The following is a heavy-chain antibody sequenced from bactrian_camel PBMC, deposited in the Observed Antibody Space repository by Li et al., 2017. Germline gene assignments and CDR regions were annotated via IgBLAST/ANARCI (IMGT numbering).Heavy chain of an antibody. CDR2: IDYDGDT. J-gene: IGHJ4*01. Sequence: HVQLVESGGGSVQAGGSARLSCVVSGFTASRYCMGWFRQAPGKEREGAAAIDYDGDTTYRTAVKGRFNISRDNAKSTLYLQLSSLKTEDTAIYYCARGGAYGPLRSGGLRGQGTQVTVS. CDR1: GFTASRYC. CDR3: ARGGAYGPLRSGGL. V-gene: IGHV3S55*01. D-gene: IGHD2*01.